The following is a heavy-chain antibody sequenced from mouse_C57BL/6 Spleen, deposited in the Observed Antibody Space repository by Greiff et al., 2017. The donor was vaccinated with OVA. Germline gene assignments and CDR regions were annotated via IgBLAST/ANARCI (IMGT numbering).Heavy chain of an antibody. CDR3: ARTYVPAAAWFAY. CDR1: GYTFTSYW. CDR2: IYPGSGST. Sequence: QVQLQQPGAELVKPGASVKMSCKASGYTFTSYWITWVKQRPGQGLEWIGDIYPGSGSTNYNEKFKSKATLTVDTSSSTAYMQLSSLTSEDSAVYYCARTYVPAAAWFAYWGQGTLVTVSA. J-gene: IGHJ3*01. V-gene: IGHV1-55*01. D-gene: IGHD6-5*01.